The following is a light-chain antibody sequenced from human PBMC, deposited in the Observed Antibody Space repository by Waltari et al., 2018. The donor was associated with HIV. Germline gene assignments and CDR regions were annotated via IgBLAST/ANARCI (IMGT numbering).Light chain of an antibody. CDR1: QSLLQTNGYNS. V-gene: IGKV2-28*01. CDR2: LGS. Sequence: DIVLTQSPLTLSVSHGEPASISCRSSQSLLQTNGYNSLDWYLQRPGQSPQLLIYLGSIRASGVPDRFGGSASGTDFTLTISRVEAEDVGVYYCMQALETPLTFGQGTKVEI. CDR3: MQALETPLT. J-gene: IGKJ1*01.